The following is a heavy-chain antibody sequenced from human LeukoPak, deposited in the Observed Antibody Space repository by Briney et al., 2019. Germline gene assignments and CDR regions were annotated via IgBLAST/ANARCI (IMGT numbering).Heavy chain of an antibody. CDR1: GYTFTGYY. J-gene: IGHJ4*02. CDR3: ASVDFWSGYSQFNFDY. D-gene: IGHD3-3*01. CDR2: INPNSGGT. Sequence: ASVKVSCKASGYTFTGYYMHWVRQAPGQGLEWKGWINPNSGGTNYAQKFQGRVTMTRDTSISTAYMELSRLRSDDTAVYYCASVDFWSGYSQFNFDYWGQGTLVTVSS. V-gene: IGHV1-2*02.